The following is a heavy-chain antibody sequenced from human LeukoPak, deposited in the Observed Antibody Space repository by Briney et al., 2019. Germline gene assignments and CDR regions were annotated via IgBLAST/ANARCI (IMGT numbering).Heavy chain of an antibody. CDR1: GFTFSSYA. D-gene: IGHD2-15*01. J-gene: IGHJ4*02. CDR3: AKGGYCSGGSCYSFGPNY. V-gene: IGHV3-23*01. CDR2: ISGSGGST. Sequence: PGGSLRLSCAASGFTFSSYAMSWVRQAPGKGLEWVSAISGSGGSTYYADSVKGRFTISRDNSKNTLYLQMNGLRAEDTAVYYCAKGGYCSGGSCYSFGPNYWGQGTLVTVSS.